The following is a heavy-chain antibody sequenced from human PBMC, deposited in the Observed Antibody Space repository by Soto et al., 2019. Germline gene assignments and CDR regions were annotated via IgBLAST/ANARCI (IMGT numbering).Heavy chain of an antibody. CDR3: ARADSDSFWFDP. J-gene: IGHJ5*02. CDR2: IYYSGST. D-gene: IGHD6-6*01. CDR1: GGSVSSGSYY. V-gene: IGHV4-61*01. Sequence: PSDTLPLTCTVSGGSVSSGSYYWSWIRQPPGKGLEWIAYIYYSGSTTYNPSLKSRVAISMDTSKNQFSLKLSSVTAADTAIYYCARADSDSFWFDPWGQGTLVTASS.